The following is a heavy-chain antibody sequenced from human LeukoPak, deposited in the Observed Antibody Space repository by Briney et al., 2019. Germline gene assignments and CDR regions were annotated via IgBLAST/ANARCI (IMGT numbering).Heavy chain of an antibody. V-gene: IGHV3-23*01. Sequence: GGSLRLSCAASGFTVSSNYMSWVRQAPGKGLEWVSALSGSGDITYYADSVKGRFTISRDNSKNTLYLQMNSLRAEDTAVYYCAKDIVVVPAASSGFDYWGQGTLVTVSS. D-gene: IGHD2-2*01. CDR2: LSGSGDIT. CDR1: GFTVSSNY. CDR3: AKDIVVVPAASSGFDY. J-gene: IGHJ4*02.